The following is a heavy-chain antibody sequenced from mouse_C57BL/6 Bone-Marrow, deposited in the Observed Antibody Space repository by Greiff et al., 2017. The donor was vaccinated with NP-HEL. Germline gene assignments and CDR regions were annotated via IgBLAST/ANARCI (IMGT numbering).Heavy chain of an antibody. CDR3: ARRLGPRYWYFEV. V-gene: IGHV5-17*01. J-gene: IGHJ1*03. CDR2: ISRGSSTL. Sequence: DVQLVESGGGLVKPGGSLKLSCAASGFTFSDYGMHWVRQAPEKGLEWVAYISRGSSTLYYTDTVKGRFTISSYNAKNTLFLQMTSLRSEDTAMYDCARRLGPRYWYFEVWGTGTTVTVAS. D-gene: IGHD4-1*01. CDR1: GFTFSDYG.